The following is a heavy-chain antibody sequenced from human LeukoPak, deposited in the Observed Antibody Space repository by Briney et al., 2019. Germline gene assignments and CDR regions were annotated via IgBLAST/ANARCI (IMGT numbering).Heavy chain of an antibody. D-gene: IGHD3-3*01. CDR1: GGTFSSYA. J-gene: IGHJ3*02. CDR3: ARVLRFLEWLSAFDI. CDR2: IIPIFGTA. V-gene: IGHV1-69*06. Sequence: SVKVSCKASGGTFSSYAISWVRQAPGQGLEWMGGIIPIFGTANYAQKFQGRVTITADKSTSTAYMELSSLRSEDTAVYYCARVLRFLEWLSAFDIWGQGTMVTVSS.